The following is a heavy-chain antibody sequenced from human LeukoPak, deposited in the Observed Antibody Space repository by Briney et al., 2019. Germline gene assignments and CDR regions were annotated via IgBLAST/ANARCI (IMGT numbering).Heavy chain of an antibody. Sequence: SETLSLTCAVYGGSFSGYYWSWIRQPPGKGLEWIGEINHSGSTNYNPSLKSRVTISVDTSKNQFSLKLSSVTAAGTAVYYCARRGGVYYYDSSGYYNYWGQGTLVTVSS. V-gene: IGHV4-34*01. J-gene: IGHJ4*02. CDR2: INHSGST. CDR1: GGSFSGYY. CDR3: ARRGGVYYYDSSGYYNY. D-gene: IGHD3-22*01.